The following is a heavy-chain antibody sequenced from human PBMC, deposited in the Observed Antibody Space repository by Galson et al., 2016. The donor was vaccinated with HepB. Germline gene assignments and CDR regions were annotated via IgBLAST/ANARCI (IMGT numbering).Heavy chain of an antibody. CDR1: GFTFSSYS. CDR2: ISIRSTYI. D-gene: IGHD2-15*01. Sequence: SLRLSCAASGFTFSSYSFNWVRQAPGKGLEWVSSISIRSTYIYYADSVRGRFTISRDNAKNSLYLQMNSLRAEDTAVYYCARGCRGGSCVDYWGQGTLVTVSS. J-gene: IGHJ4*02. CDR3: ARGCRGGSCVDY. V-gene: IGHV3-21*01.